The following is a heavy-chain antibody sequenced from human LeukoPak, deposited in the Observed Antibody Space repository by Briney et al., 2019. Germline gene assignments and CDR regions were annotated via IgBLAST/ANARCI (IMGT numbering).Heavy chain of an antibody. V-gene: IGHV4-39*01. CDR2: IYYSGST. J-gene: IGHJ4*02. Sequence: SETLSLTCTVSGGSISSSSYYWGWIRQPPGKGLEWIGSIYYSGSTYYNPSLKSRVTISVDTSKNQFSLKLRSVTAADTAVYYCARLTSYGSGSYSFDYWGQRTLVTVSS. D-gene: IGHD3-10*01. CDR1: GGSISSSSYY. CDR3: ARLTSYGSGSYSFDY.